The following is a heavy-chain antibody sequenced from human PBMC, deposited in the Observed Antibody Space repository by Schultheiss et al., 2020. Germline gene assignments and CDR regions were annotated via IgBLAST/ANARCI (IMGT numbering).Heavy chain of an antibody. Sequence: GGSLRLSCAASGFTFSSYAMSWVRQAPGKGLEWVSYISSSSSTIYYADSVNGRFTISRDNAKNSLYLQMNSLRAEDTAVYYCARANHPGLYYYYGMDVWGQGTTVTVSS. CDR2: ISSSSSTI. J-gene: IGHJ6*02. V-gene: IGHV3-48*01. CDR1: GFTFSSYA. D-gene: IGHD1-14*01. CDR3: ARANHPGLYYYYGMDV.